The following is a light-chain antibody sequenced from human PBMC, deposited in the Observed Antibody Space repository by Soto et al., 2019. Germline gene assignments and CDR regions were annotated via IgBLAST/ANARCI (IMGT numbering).Light chain of an antibody. J-gene: IGKJ1*01. CDR2: GAS. CDR3: QQYNTYPWT. Sequence: EIVLTQSPGTLSLSPGERATLSCRASQSVSRNLAWYQQKPGQAPRLLIYGASTRATGIPDRFSGSGSGTEFTLTISSLKTDDFATYDCQQYNTYPWTFGQGTKVDIK. CDR1: QSVSRN. V-gene: IGKV3D-15*01.